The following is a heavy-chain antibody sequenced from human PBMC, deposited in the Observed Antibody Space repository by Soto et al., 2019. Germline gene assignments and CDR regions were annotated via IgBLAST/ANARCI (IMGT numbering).Heavy chain of an antibody. V-gene: IGHV5-51*01. J-gene: IGHJ3*02. CDR1: GYSFGNFW. Sequence: EVQLVQSGAEVKKPGESLKISCKGSGYSFGNFWIAWVRQMPGKGLEWMGIVYPDDSDIRYSPSFQGQGTISADKSVRTAYLPLSTLRASDPAIYYCAKTLVGGGALDIWGQGTVVTVSS. D-gene: IGHD1-26*01. CDR2: VYPDDSDI. CDR3: AKTLVGGGALDI.